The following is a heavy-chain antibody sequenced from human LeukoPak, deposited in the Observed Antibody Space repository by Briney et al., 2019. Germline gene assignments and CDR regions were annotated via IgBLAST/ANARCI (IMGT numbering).Heavy chain of an antibody. Sequence: GGSLRLSCAVSGITLSNYGMTWVRQAPGKGLEWVAGISDTGGRTNYADSVKGRFTISRDNPKNTLYPQMNSLRAEDTAVYFCAKRGVAIRVILVGFHKEAYYFDSWGQGALVTVSS. CDR1: GITLSNYG. D-gene: IGHD3-22*01. V-gene: IGHV3-23*01. CDR2: ISDTGGRT. CDR3: AKRGVAIRVILVGFHKEAYYFDS. J-gene: IGHJ4*02.